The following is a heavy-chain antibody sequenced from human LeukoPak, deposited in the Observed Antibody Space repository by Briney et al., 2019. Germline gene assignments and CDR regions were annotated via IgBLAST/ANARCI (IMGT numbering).Heavy chain of an antibody. J-gene: IGHJ3*02. Sequence: GGSLRLSCAASGFTVSSNYMSWVRQAPGKGLEWVSVIYSGGSTYYADSVKGRFTISRDNSKNTLYLQMNSLRAEDTAVYYCARELSMVRGVIIESDAFDIWGQGTMVTVSS. CDR1: GFTVSSNY. D-gene: IGHD3-10*01. CDR2: IYSGGST. CDR3: ARELSMVRGVIIESDAFDI. V-gene: IGHV3-66*01.